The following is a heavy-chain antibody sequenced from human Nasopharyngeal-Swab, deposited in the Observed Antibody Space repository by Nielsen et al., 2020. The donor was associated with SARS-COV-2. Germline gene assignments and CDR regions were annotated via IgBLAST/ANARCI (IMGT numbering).Heavy chain of an antibody. D-gene: IGHD6-13*01. J-gene: IGHJ6*03. Sequence: WVRQAPGQGLEWMGGIIPIFGTANYAQKFQGGVTITADKSTSTAYMELSSLRSEDTAVYYCARSGDSNYRRPPYYYYYMDVWGKGTTVTVSS. CDR2: IIPIFGTA. V-gene: IGHV1-69*06. CDR3: ARSGDSNYRRPPYYYYYMDV.